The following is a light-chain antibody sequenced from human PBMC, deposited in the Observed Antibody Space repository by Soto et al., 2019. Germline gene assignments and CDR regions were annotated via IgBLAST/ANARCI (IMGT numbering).Light chain of an antibody. J-gene: IGKJ1*01. CDR3: QQYGDSPT. V-gene: IGKV3-20*01. CDR1: QSVSAGY. CDR2: ETS. Sequence: VFTHSPGTLSLSPGERATLSCRASQSVSAGYFAWYQQKPGQAPRLLIYETSSRTTGIPDRFSGSGSGTDFTLTISRLEPEDFAVYYCQQYGDSPTFGQGTKVDIK.